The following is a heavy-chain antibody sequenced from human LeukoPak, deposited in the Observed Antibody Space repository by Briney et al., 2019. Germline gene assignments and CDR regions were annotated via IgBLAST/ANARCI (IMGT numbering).Heavy chain of an antibody. V-gene: IGHV1-2*02. J-gene: IGHJ4*02. D-gene: IGHD3-22*01. CDR3: AIPAYYYDSSGSLRY. Sequence: INPNSGGTNYAQKFQGRVTMTRDTSISTAYMELSRLRSDDTAVYYCAIPAYYYDSSGSLRYWGQGTLVTVSS. CDR2: INPNSGGT.